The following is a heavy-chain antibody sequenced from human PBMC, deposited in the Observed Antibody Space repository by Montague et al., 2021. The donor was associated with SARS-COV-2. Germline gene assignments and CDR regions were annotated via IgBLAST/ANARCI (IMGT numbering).Heavy chain of an antibody. V-gene: IGHV4-34*01. CDR1: GGSFSGYY. CDR2: INHSGST. J-gene: IGHJ4*02. Sequence: SETLSLTCAVYGGSFSGYYWSRIRQPPGKGLEWIGEINHSGSTNYNPSLKSRVIISVDTSQNQFSLKLSSVTAADTAMYYCAGQRASSPFDHWGQGTLVTVSS. CDR3: AGQRASSPFDH. D-gene: IGHD6-13*01.